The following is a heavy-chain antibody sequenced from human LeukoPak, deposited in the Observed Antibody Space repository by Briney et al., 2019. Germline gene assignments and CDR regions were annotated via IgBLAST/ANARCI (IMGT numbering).Heavy chain of an antibody. CDR1: GFTFSSYS. Sequence: GGSLRLSCAASGFTFSSYSMNWVRQAPGKGLEWVSSISSSSSYIYYADSVKGRFTISRDNAKNSLYLQMNSPRAEDTAVYYCARARPPPYYYDSSGYFDYWGQGTLVTVSS. D-gene: IGHD3-22*01. CDR2: ISSSSSYI. CDR3: ARARPPPYYYDSSGYFDY. J-gene: IGHJ4*02. V-gene: IGHV3-21*01.